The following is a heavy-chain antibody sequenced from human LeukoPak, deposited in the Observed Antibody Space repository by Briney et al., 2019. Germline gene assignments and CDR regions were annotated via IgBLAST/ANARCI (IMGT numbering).Heavy chain of an antibody. V-gene: IGHV3-30-3*01. Sequence: GGSLRLSCAASGFTFSSYAMHWVRQAPGKGLEWVAVISYDGSNKYYADSVKGRFTISRDNSKNTLYLQMNSLRAEDTAVYCCARAPPYYYDSSGYYFGYFDYWGQGTLVTVSS. CDR3: ARAPPYYYDSSGYYFGYFDY. J-gene: IGHJ4*02. CDR2: ISYDGSNK. D-gene: IGHD3-22*01. CDR1: GFTFSSYA.